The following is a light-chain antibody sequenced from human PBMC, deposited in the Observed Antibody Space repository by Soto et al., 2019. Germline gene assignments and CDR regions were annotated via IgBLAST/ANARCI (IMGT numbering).Light chain of an antibody. J-gene: IGKJ5*01. CDR1: QDITNY. V-gene: IGKV1-33*01. CDR2: DAS. Sequence: DIQMTQSPSSLSASVGDRVTITCQASQDITNYLNWYQQKPGKAPKLLIYDASNVETGAPSRFSGSGSGTNFSYRSSSLLPEDIASYSCQRYDNLPITFGQGTRLDIK. CDR3: QRYDNLPIT.